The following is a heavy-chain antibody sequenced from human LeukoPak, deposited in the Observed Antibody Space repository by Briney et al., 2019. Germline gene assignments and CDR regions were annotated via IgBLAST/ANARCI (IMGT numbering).Heavy chain of an antibody. J-gene: IGHJ6*02. D-gene: IGHD3-3*01. Sequence: GRSLRLSCTASGFTFSSYAMHWVRQAPGKGLEWVALMSYDGSNKYYADSVKGRFSISRDNSKKTLYLQMNSLRGEDTAVYYCARDLGVASSYGLDVWGQGNRVTVS. V-gene: IGHV3-30-3*01. CDR2: MSYDGSNK. CDR3: ARDLGVASSYGLDV. CDR1: GFTFSSYA.